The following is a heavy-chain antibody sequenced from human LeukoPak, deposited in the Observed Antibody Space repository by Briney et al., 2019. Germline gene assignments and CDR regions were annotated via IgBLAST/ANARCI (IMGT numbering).Heavy chain of an antibody. CDR1: GGSISNYY. CDR2: IYYSGST. CDR3: ARGGLGGITAYSNYLFDY. Sequence: SETLSLTCTVSGGSISNYYWSWIRQPPGEGLEWIGYIYYSGSTNYNPSLKSRVTISIDTSKNQFSLNLTSVTAADTAVYYCARGGLGGITAYSNYLFDYWGQGTLVTVSS. D-gene: IGHD4-11*01. J-gene: IGHJ4*02. V-gene: IGHV4-59*08.